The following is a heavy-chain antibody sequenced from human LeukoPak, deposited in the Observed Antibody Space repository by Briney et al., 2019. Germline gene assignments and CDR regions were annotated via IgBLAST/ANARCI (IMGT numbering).Heavy chain of an antibody. J-gene: IGHJ4*02. CDR3: ARGTGYSSSWPIDY. CDR2: IYTSGST. D-gene: IGHD6-13*01. Sequence: SQTLSLTCPVSGGSISSGSYYWSWIRQPAGKGLEWIGRIYTSGSTNYNPSLKSRVTISVDTSKNQFSLKLSSVTAADTAVYYCARGTGYSSSWPIDYWGQGTLVTVSS. CDR1: GGSISSGSYY. V-gene: IGHV4-61*02.